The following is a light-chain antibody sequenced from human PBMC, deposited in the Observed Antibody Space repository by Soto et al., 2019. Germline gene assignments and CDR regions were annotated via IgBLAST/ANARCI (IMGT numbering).Light chain of an antibody. V-gene: IGKV3-15*01. J-gene: IGKJ5*01. Sequence: EIVMTQSPATLSVSPGERATLSCRARQSVSSNLAWYQQKPGQAPRLLIYGISTRATGISARFRGSGSGTEFTLTISSLQSEDFAVYYCQQNNKWPLTFGQGTRLE. CDR2: GIS. CDR3: QQNNKWPLT. CDR1: QSVSSN.